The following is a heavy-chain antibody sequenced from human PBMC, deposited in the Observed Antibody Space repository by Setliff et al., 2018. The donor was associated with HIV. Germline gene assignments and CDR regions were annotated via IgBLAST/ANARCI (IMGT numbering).Heavy chain of an antibody. CDR2: VYYSGTT. V-gene: IGHV4-39*06. J-gene: IGHJ4*02. CDR1: DGSMTSGSYY. CDR3: ARLSCSSNSCPFDY. D-gene: IGHD2-2*01. Sequence: SETLSLTCSVSDGSMTSGSYYWGWIRQPPGKGLEWIGSVYYSGTTYYNPSLKSRLRMSVDTSKNQFTLKVISMTAADTAVYYCARLSCSSNSCPFDYWVQGTLVTVS.